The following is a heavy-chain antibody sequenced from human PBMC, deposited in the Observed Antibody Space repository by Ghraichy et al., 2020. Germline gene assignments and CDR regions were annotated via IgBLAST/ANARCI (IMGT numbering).Heavy chain of an antibody. J-gene: IGHJ6*02. CDR1: GYTFTGYY. CDR3: ARDLEQQLGSTHYYYYGMDV. CDR2: INPNSGGT. V-gene: IGHV1-2*02. Sequence: ASVKVSCKASGYTFTGYYMHWVRQAPGQGLEWMGWINPNSGGTNYAQKFQGRVTMTRDTSISTAYMELSRLRSDDTAVYYCARDLEQQLGSTHYYYYGMDVWGQGTTVTVSS. D-gene: IGHD6-13*01.